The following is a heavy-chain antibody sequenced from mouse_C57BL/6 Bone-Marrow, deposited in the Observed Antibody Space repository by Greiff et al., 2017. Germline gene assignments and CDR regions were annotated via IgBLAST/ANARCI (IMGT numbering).Heavy chain of an antibody. CDR3: TRERRNYDDAMDY. D-gene: IGHD2-4*01. V-gene: IGHV5-9-1*02. CDR2: ISSGGDYI. J-gene: IGHJ4*01. Sequence: EVQLVESGEGLVKPGGSLKLSCAASGFTFSSYAMSWVRQTPEKRLEWVAYISSGGDYIYYADTVKGRFTISRDNARNTLYLQMSSLKAEDTAMYKCTRERRNYDDAMDYWGQGTSVIVSS. CDR1: GFTFSSYA.